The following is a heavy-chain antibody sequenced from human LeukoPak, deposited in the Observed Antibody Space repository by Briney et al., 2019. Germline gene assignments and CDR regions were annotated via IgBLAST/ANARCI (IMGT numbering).Heavy chain of an antibody. Sequence: ASVKVSCKASGYTFTSYGISWVRQAPGQGLEWMGWISAYNGNTNYAQKLQGRVTMTTDTSTSTAYMELRSLRSDDTAVYYCAREVPYCSSTSCPPFDYWGQGTLVTVSS. V-gene: IGHV1-18*01. CDR1: GYTFTSYG. CDR2: ISAYNGNT. CDR3: AREVPYCSSTSCPPFDY. D-gene: IGHD2-2*01. J-gene: IGHJ4*02.